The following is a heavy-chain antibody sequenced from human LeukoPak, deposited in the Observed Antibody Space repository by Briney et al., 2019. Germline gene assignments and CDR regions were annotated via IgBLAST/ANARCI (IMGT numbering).Heavy chain of an antibody. V-gene: IGHV3-64*04. D-gene: IGHD4-17*01. J-gene: IGHJ4*02. CDR1: GFTFSRSD. CDR3: AKDRSDYGDPDTYYFDY. Sequence: PGGSLRLSCSTSGFTFSRSDMQWVRQAPGKGLEYVSAISSNGGSTDYADSVKGRFTISRDNSKNTLYLQMNSLRAEDTAVYYCAKDRSDYGDPDTYYFDYWGQGTLVTVSS. CDR2: ISSNGGST.